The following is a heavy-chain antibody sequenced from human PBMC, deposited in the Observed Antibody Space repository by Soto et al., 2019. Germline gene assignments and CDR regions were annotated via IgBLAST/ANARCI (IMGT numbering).Heavy chain of an antibody. CDR1: GFTFFAYW. D-gene: IGHD4-17*01. J-gene: IGHJ5*01. Sequence: EVQLVESGGGLVQPGGSLRLSCAASGFTFFAYWIHWVRQVPGKGLVWVSRINSDGSHTSYADSVRGRFTISRDNSKNTVYLQMNSLTAEYTAVYYCAKEGDYGDDAGENWFDSWGQGSLVTVSS. CDR2: INSDGSHT. V-gene: IGHV3-74*01. CDR3: AKEGDYGDDAGENWFDS.